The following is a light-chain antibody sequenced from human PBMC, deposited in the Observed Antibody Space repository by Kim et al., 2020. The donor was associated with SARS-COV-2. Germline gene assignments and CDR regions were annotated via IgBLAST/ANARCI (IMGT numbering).Light chain of an antibody. CDR1: QSISNNY. CDR3: QHYDGSLWT. V-gene: IGKV3-20*01. CDR2: GAS. Sequence: LSPGERATLSCRASQSISNNYLAWYQQKPGQAPRLLIYGASNRATGIPDRFSGSGSGTDFTLTISGLDPEDFTVYYCQHYDGSLWTFGQGTKLEI. J-gene: IGKJ1*01.